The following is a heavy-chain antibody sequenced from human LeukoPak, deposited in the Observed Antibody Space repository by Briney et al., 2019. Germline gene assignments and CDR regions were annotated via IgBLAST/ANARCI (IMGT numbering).Heavy chain of an antibody. CDR3: ARDTIQRGSIVVVPAANDY. CDR1: GGSISSSSYY. D-gene: IGHD2-2*01. J-gene: IGHJ4*02. Sequence: SETLSLTCTVSGGSISSSSYYWGWIRQPPGKGLEWIGSIYYSGSTYYNPSLKSRVTISVDTSKNQFSLKLSSVTAADTAVYYCARDTIQRGSIVVVPAANDYWGQGTLVTVSS. CDR2: IYYSGST. V-gene: IGHV4-39*07.